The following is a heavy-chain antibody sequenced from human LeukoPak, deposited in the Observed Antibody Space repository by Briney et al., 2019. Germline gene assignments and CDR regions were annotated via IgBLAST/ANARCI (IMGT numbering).Heavy chain of an antibody. V-gene: IGHV1-18*01. D-gene: IGHD3-22*01. CDR2: ISAYNGNT. CDR3: ARVDYYDSSGYKGSDY. Sequence: ASVKVSCKASGYTFTSYGISWVRQAPGQGLEWMGWISAYNGNTNYAQKLQGRVTMTTDTSTSTAYMELRSLRSDDTAVYYCARVDYYDSSGYKGSDYWGQGTLVTVSS. J-gene: IGHJ4*02. CDR1: GYTFTSYG.